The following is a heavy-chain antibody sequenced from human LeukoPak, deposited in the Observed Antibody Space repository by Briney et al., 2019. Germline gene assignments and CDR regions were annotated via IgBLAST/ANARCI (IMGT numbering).Heavy chain of an antibody. J-gene: IGHJ4*02. CDR3: ARAYSSGWYAPLDY. CDR1: SFTFSSYW. Sequence: GGSLRLSCAASSFTFSSYWMSWVRQAPGKGLEWVANIKQGGSEKYYVDSVKGRFTISRDNGKNSLYLQMNSLRAEDTAVYYCARAYSSGWYAPLDYWGQGTLVTVSS. D-gene: IGHD6-19*01. V-gene: IGHV3-7*03. CDR2: IKQGGSEK.